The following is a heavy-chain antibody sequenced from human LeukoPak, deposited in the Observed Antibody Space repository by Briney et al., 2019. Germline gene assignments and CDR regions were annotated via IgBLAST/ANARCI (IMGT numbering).Heavy chain of an antibody. D-gene: IGHD5-24*01. V-gene: IGHV3-13*01. CDR1: GFTFSSFD. Sequence: GGSLRLSCAASGFTFSSFDMHWVRQPTGQGLEWVSTTGTASDTYYPGSVEGRFTLSRDNAKNSLYLQMNSLTAGDTAVYYCAGSPRGKDGYNFNYWGQGTLVTVSS. CDR3: AGSPRGKDGYNFNY. CDR2: TGTASDT. J-gene: IGHJ4*02.